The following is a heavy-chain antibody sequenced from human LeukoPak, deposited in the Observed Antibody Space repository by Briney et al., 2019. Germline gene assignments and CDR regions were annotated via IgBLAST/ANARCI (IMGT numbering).Heavy chain of an antibody. CDR3: ARDGDCSSTSCYGPGWYFDL. CDR2: IYSGGGT. V-gene: IGHV3-53*01. Sequence: GGSLRLSCAASGFTVSSNYMSWVRQAPGKGLEWVSVIYSGGGTYYADSVKGRFTISRDNSKNTLYLQMNSLRAKDTAVYYCARDGDCSSTSCYGPGWYFDLWGRGTLVTVSS. D-gene: IGHD2-2*03. J-gene: IGHJ2*01. CDR1: GFTVSSNY.